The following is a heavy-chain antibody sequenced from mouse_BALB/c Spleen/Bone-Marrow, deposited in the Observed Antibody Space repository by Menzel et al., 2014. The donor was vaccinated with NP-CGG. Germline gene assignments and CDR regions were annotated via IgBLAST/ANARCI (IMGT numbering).Heavy chain of an antibody. J-gene: IGHJ2*01. Sequence: QVQLQQSGAELVKPGASVKLSCKASGYTFTSYWMHWVKQRPGQGLEWIGEIDPSTGRTDYNKKFKSQATLTVDKSSSKAYMHLSSLTSDGSAVYYCARIHGYGYWGQGTTLT. D-gene: IGHD2-2*01. CDR1: GYTFTSYW. CDR3: ARIHGYGY. V-gene: IGHV1S81*02. CDR2: IDPSTGRT.